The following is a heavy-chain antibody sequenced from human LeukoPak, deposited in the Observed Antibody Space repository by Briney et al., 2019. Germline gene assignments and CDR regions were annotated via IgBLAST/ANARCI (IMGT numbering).Heavy chain of an antibody. CDR3: ATTRGNYYDSSGYYSDEYFQH. D-gene: IGHD3-22*01. CDR1: GYTFTSYG. Sequence: ASVKVSCKASGYTFTSYGISWVRQAPGQGLEWMGWISAYNGNTNYAQKLQGRVTMTTDTSTSTAYMELSSLRSEDTAVYYCATTRGNYYDSSGYYSDEYFQHWGQGTLVTVSS. CDR2: ISAYNGNT. J-gene: IGHJ1*01. V-gene: IGHV1-18*01.